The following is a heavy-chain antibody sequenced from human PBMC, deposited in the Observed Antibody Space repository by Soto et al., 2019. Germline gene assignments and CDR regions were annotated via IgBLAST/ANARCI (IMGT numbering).Heavy chain of an antibody. V-gene: IGHV5-51*01. CDR3: ATRAEYYDFWSGYYGA. J-gene: IGHJ5*02. D-gene: IGHD3-3*01. CDR2: IYPSDSDT. CDR1: GYSFSTSW. Sequence: GESLKISGKGSGYSFSTSWIGWVRQMSWKGLEWMGTIYPSDSDTRYSPSFQGQVIISADKSTSTAYLQWRSLKASDTAMYYCATRAEYYDFWSGYYGAWGQGTLVTVSS.